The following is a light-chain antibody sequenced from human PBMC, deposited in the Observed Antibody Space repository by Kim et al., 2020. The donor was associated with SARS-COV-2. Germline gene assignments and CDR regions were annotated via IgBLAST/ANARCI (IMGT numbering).Light chain of an antibody. CDR2: QDS. Sequence: SYELTRPPSVSVSPGQTASITCSGEKLGDKYACWYQQKPGQSPVLVIYQDSKRPSGIPERFSGSNSGNTATLTISGTQAMDEADYYCQAWDSSTVVFGGG. J-gene: IGLJ2*01. CDR3: QAWDSSTVV. CDR1: KLGDKY. V-gene: IGLV3-1*01.